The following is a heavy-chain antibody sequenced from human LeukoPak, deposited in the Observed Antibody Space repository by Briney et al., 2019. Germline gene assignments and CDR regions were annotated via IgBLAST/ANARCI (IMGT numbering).Heavy chain of an antibody. J-gene: IGHJ6*02. V-gene: IGHV1-69*04. CDR1: GGTFSSYA. CDR3: ARDMDCSGGSCYSRAAYYYYGMDV. CDR2: IILILDIT. Sequence: ATVKVSCKASGGTFSSYAISWVRQAPGQGLEWMGRIILILDITNYAQKFQGRVTITADKSTSTAYMELSSLRSEDTAVYYCARDMDCSGGSCYSRAAYYYYGMDVWGQGTTVTVSS. D-gene: IGHD2-15*01.